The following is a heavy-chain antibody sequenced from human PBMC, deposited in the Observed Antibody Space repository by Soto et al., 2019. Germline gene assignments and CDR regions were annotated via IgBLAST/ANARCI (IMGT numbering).Heavy chain of an antibody. Sequence: PSETLSLTCTVSGGSISSGDYYWSWIRQPPGKGLEWIGYIYYSGSTYYNPSLKSRVTISVDTSKNQFSLKLSSVTAADTAVYYCARDNSITMVRGFDPWGQGTLVTVSS. CDR3: ARDNSITMVRGFDP. CDR2: IYYSGST. CDR1: GGSISSGDYY. D-gene: IGHD3-10*01. V-gene: IGHV4-30-4*01. J-gene: IGHJ5*02.